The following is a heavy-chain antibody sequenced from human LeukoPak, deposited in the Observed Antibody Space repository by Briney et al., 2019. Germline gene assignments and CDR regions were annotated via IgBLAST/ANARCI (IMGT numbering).Heavy chain of an antibody. D-gene: IGHD3-22*01. Sequence: PGGSLRLSCAASGFTFSSYAMSWVRQAPGKGLEWVSAISGSGGSTYYADSVKGRFTISRDNSKSTLYLQMNSLRAEDTAVYYCAKKLVPYYYDSSGYSWGQGTLVTVSS. CDR1: GFTFSSYA. J-gene: IGHJ5*02. CDR2: ISGSGGST. V-gene: IGHV3-23*01. CDR3: AKKLVPYYYDSSGYS.